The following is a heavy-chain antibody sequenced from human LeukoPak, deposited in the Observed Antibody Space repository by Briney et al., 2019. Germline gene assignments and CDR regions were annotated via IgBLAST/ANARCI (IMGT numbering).Heavy chain of an antibody. J-gene: IGHJ4*02. CDR1: GGSISSSSYY. CDR2: IYYSGST. Sequence: SETLSLTCTVSGGSISSSSYYWGWIRQPPGKGLEWIGSIYYSGSTYYNPSLKSRVTISVDTSKNQFSLKLSSVTAADTAVYYCARQPRNYYDSSGYYTDWGQGTLVTVSS. V-gene: IGHV4-39*01. D-gene: IGHD3-22*01. CDR3: ARQPRNYYDSSGYYTD.